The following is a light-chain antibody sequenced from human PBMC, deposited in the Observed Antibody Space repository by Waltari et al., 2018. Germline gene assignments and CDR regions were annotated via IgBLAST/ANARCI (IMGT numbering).Light chain of an antibody. J-gene: IGLJ3*02. CDR2: GSS. Sequence: QSVLTQPPSVSGAPGPRVTIACTGSGSNIGAGYDVPWYQQVPRAAPKLLIYGSSSRPLGVPDRFFGSTSGTSASLAIIGLQAEDEADYYCQSYDITLRVVFGGGTKLTVL. V-gene: IGLV1-40*01. CDR1: GSNIGAGYD. CDR3: QSYDITLRVV.